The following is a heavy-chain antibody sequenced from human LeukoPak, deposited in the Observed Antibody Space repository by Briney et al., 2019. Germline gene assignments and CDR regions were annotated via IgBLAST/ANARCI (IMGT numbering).Heavy chain of an antibody. CDR2: IYYSGST. Sequence: SQTLSLTCTVSGGSISSGGYYWSWIRQHPGKGLEWIGYIYYSGSTYYNPSLKSRVTISVDTSKNQFSLKLSSVTAADTAVYYCARVGAYGGNVDYWGQGILVTVSS. V-gene: IGHV4-31*03. D-gene: IGHD4-23*01. J-gene: IGHJ4*02. CDR3: ARVGAYGGNVDY. CDR1: GGSISSGGYY.